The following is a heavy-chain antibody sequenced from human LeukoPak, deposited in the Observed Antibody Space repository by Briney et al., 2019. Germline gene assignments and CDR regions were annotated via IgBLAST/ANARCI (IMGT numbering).Heavy chain of an antibody. J-gene: IGHJ4*02. CDR2: ISSSSSYI. V-gene: IGHV3-21*01. Sequence: PGGSLSLSCAASGFTFRSYSMNWVRPAPGRGLEWVSSISSSSSYIYYADSVKGRFTISRDNAKNSLYLQMNSLRAEDTAVYFCARDSDSNSWYRDSVGQTYFDYWGQGTLVTVSS. D-gene: IGHD6-13*01. CDR1: GFTFRSYS. CDR3: ARDSDSNSWYRDSVGQTYFDY.